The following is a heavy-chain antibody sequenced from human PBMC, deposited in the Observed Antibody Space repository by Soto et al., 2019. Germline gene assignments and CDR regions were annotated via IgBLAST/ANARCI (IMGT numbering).Heavy chain of an antibody. Sequence: VQLVESGGGVVQPGRSLRLSCAASGFTFSSYGMHWVRQAPGKGLEWVAVISYDGSNKYYADSVKGRFTISRDNSKNTLYLQMNSLRAEDTAVYYCAKDPLYSSSPGGAFDYWGQGTLVTVSS. D-gene: IGHD6-6*01. CDR2: ISYDGSNK. J-gene: IGHJ4*02. V-gene: IGHV3-30*18. CDR1: GFTFSSYG. CDR3: AKDPLYSSSPGGAFDY.